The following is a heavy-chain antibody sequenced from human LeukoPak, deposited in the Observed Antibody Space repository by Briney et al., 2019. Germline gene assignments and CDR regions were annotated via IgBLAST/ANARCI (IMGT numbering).Heavy chain of an antibody. J-gene: IGHJ4*02. D-gene: IGHD3-10*01. CDR2: ISWNSGYI. CDR3: AKGSYGSGSYVDY. V-gene: IGHV3-9*01. Sequence: GRSLRLSCAASGFTFGDYAMHWVRQAPGKGLEWVSGISWNSGYIGYEDSVKGRFTISRDNAKNSLYLQMNSLRAEDTALYYCAKGSYGSGSYVDYWGRGTLITVSS. CDR1: GFTFGDYA.